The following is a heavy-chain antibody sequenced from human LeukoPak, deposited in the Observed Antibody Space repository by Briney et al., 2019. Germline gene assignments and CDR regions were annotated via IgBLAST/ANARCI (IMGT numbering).Heavy chain of an antibody. D-gene: IGHD3-22*01. CDR3: AKDRPNYYGSNGHYYKLNGDC. V-gene: IGHV3-23*01. CDR2: ITSSGAPT. J-gene: IGHJ4*02. CDR1: GFTFSSYA. Sequence: GGSLRLSCAASGFTFSSYAISWVRQAAGKGLEWVSSITSSGAPTYYAGSGKGRFTISRDNSDNTLYLQMNSLRAEDTAVYYCAKDRPNYYGSNGHYYKLNGDCWGQGTLVTVSS.